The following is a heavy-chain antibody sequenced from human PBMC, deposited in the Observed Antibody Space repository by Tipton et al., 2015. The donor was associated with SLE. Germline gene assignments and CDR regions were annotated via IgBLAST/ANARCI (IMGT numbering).Heavy chain of an antibody. CDR2: IYYSGTT. J-gene: IGHJ4*02. CDR1: GGSISTYY. CDR3: ARHMITGGEFDY. V-gene: IGHV4-59*08. D-gene: IGHD3-16*01. Sequence: TLSLTCTVSGGSISTYYWSWIRQPPGKGLEWIGYIYYSGTTNSNPSLKSRVTISVDTSKNQFSLKLSSVTAADTALYYCARHMITGGEFDYWGQGTLVTVSS.